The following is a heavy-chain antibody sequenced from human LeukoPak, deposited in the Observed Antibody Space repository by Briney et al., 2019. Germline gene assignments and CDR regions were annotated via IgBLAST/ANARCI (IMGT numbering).Heavy chain of an antibody. Sequence: SETLSLTCAVYGGSFSGYYWSWIRQPPGKGLEWIGEINHSGSTNYNPSLKSRVTISVDTSKNQFSLKLSSVTAADTAVYYCASGNWNVRRYWGQGTLVTVSS. J-gene: IGHJ4*02. CDR1: GGSFSGYY. CDR2: INHSGST. CDR3: ASGNWNVRRY. D-gene: IGHD1-20*01. V-gene: IGHV4-34*01.